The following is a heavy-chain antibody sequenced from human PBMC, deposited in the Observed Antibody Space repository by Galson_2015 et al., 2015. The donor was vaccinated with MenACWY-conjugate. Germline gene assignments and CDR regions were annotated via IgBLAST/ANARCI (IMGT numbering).Heavy chain of an antibody. D-gene: IGHD3-10*01. Sequence: SLRLSCAASGFTFSSYAMHWVRQAPGKGLEWVAVISYDGSNKYYADSVKGRFTISRDNSKNTLYLQMNSLRAEDTAVYYCARGTNELWFGELLFLFDYWGQGTLVTVSS. CDR2: ISYDGSNK. CDR3: ARGTNELWFGELLFLFDY. V-gene: IGHV3-30*04. J-gene: IGHJ4*02. CDR1: GFTFSSYA.